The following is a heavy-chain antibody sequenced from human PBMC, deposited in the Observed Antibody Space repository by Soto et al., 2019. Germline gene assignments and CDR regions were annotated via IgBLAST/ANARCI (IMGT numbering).Heavy chain of an antibody. D-gene: IGHD6-13*01. CDR2: ISGSGGST. CDR3: TRDASRDSSARGWFDP. V-gene: IGHV3-23*01. Sequence: QTGGSLRLSCAASGFTFSSYAMSWVRQAPGKGLEWVSAISGSGGSTYYADSVKGRFTISRDNSKNTLYLQMNSLRAEDTAVYYCTRDASRDSSARGWFDPWGPGTLVTVSS. CDR1: GFTFSSYA. J-gene: IGHJ5*02.